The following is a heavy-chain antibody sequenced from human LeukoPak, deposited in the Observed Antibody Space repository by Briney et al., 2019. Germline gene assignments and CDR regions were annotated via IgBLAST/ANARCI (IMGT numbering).Heavy chain of an antibody. CDR2: INTNTVNP. Sequence: GASVKVSCKASGYTFTSYAMNWVRQAPGQGLEWMGWINTNTVNPTYAQGFTGRFVFSLDTSVSTAYLQISSLKAEDTAVYYSARDLGIAVAGDWPYWGQGTLVTVSS. CDR1: GYTFTSYA. D-gene: IGHD6-19*01. CDR3: ARDLGIAVAGDWPY. J-gene: IGHJ4*02. V-gene: IGHV7-4-1*02.